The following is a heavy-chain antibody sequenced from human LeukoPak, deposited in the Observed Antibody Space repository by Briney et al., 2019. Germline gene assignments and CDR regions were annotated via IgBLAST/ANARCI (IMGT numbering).Heavy chain of an antibody. Sequence: GGSLRLSCAASGFTLSYYWMTWVRRAPGKGLEWVANITQDGSEKYYVDSVKGRFTISRDNAKNSLYLQMNGLSAEDTAVYYCARHSAGYTTFFDYWGQGTLVTVSS. V-gene: IGHV3-7*04. J-gene: IGHJ4*02. CDR3: ARHSAGYTTFFDY. D-gene: IGHD5-24*01. CDR2: ITQDGSEK. CDR1: GFTLSYYW.